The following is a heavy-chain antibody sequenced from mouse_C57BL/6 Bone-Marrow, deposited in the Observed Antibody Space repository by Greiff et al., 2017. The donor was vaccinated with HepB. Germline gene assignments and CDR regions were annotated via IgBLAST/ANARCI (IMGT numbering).Heavy chain of an antibody. D-gene: IGHD2-5*01. J-gene: IGHJ3*01. CDR3: AREERAYFSNPWFAY. Sequence: VQLQESGAELARPGASVKMSCKASGYTFTSYTMHWVKQRPGQGLEWIGYINPSSGYTKYNQKFKDKATLTADKSSSTAYMQLSSLTSEDSAVYYCAREERAYFSNPWFAYWGHVTLVTVSA. CDR1: GYTFTSYT. CDR2: INPSSGYT. V-gene: IGHV1-4*01.